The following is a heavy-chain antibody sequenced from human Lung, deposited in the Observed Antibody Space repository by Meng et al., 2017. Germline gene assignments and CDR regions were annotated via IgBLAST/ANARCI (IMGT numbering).Heavy chain of an antibody. V-gene: IGHV3-21*01. J-gene: IGHJ4*02. CDR3: ARGRVVVAATPSDY. D-gene: IGHD2-15*01. CDR2: ISSSST. Sequence: EVQLVESGGGLVKPGGSLRLSCAASGFTFSSYIMNWVRQAPGKGLEWVSSISSSSTYADSVKGRFTISRDNAKNSLYLQMNSLRAEDTAVYYCARGRVVVAATPSDYWGQGTLVTVSS. CDR1: GFTFSSYI.